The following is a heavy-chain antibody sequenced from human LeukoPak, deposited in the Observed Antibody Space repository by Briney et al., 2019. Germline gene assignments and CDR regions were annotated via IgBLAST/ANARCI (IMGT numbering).Heavy chain of an antibody. Sequence: GGSLRLSCAASGFTVSTNYMSWVRQAPGKGLEWVSFIHSGGTYYADSVKGRFTISRDNSKNTVYLQMNSLRAEDTAVYYCARDYYASGSHDSWGQGALVTVSS. CDR3: ARDYYASGSHDS. CDR1: GFTVSTNY. J-gene: IGHJ4*02. D-gene: IGHD3-10*01. CDR2: IHSGGT. V-gene: IGHV3-66*01.